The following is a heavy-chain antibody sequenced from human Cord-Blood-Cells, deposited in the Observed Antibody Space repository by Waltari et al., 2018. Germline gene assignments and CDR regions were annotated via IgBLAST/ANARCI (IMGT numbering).Heavy chain of an antibody. Sequence: QVQLQPWGAGLLKPSETLSLTCHVYGGSLSGYYWSWIRQPPGKGLEWIGEINHSGSTNYNPSLKSRVTISVDTSKNQFSLKLSSVTAADTAVYYCARGQRLGMGEVYWGQGTLVTVSS. CDR1: GGSLSGYY. D-gene: IGHD3-16*01. V-gene: IGHV4-34*01. J-gene: IGHJ4*02. CDR3: ARGQRLGMGEVY. CDR2: INHSGST.